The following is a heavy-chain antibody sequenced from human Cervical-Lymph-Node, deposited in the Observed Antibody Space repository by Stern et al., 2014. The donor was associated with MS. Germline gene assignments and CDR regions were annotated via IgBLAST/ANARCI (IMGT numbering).Heavy chain of an antibody. CDR2: ISYDGSNK. CDR1: GFTFSSYG. J-gene: IGHJ6*02. CDR3: AKDRGFTIFGVVIKKADYYYYGMDV. D-gene: IGHD3-3*01. V-gene: IGHV3-30*18. Sequence: VQLVESAGGVVQPGRSLRLSCAASGFTFSSYGMHWVRQAPGKGLEWVAVISYDGSNKYYADSVKGRFTISRDNSKNTLYLQMNSLRAEDTAVYYCAKDRGFTIFGVVIKKADYYYYGMDVWGQGTTVTVSS.